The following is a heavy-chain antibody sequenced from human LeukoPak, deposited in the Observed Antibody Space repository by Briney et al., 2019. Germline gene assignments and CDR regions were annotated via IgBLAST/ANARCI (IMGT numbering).Heavy chain of an antibody. CDR1: GFTVSSNY. CDR3: ARDRMGYYDSSGSDY. Sequence: PGGSLRLSCAASGFTVSSNYMSWVRQAPGKGLEWVSVIYSGGSTYYADSVEGRFTISRDNSKNTLYLQMNSLRAEDTAVYYCARDRMGYYDSSGSDYWGQGTLVTVSS. J-gene: IGHJ4*02. D-gene: IGHD3-22*01. CDR2: IYSGGST. V-gene: IGHV3-66*01.